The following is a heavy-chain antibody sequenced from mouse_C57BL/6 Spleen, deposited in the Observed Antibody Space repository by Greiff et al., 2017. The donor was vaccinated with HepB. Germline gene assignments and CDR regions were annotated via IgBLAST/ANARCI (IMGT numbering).Heavy chain of an antibody. J-gene: IGHJ4*01. V-gene: IGHV1-7*01. D-gene: IGHD1-1*01. CDR3: ANYYGSLAYAMDY. CDR1: GYTFTSYW. CDR2: INPSSGYT. Sequence: QVQLQQSGAELAKPGASVKLSCKASGYTFTSYWMHWVKQRPGQGLEWIGYINPSSGYTKYNQKFKDKATLTADKSSSTAYMQLSSLTYEDSAVYYCANYYGSLAYAMDYGGQGTSVTVSS.